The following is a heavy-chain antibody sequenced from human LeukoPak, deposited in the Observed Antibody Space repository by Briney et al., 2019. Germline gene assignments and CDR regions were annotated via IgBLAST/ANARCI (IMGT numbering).Heavy chain of an antibody. CDR2: IYYSGST. J-gene: IGHJ4*02. V-gene: IGHV4-59*01. D-gene: IGHD3-22*01. Sequence: KPSETLSLTCTVSGGSISSYYWSWIRQPPGKGLEWIGYIYYSGSTNYNPSLKSRVTISVDTSKNQFSLKLSSVTAADTAVYYCARARTDDSRGYYYLGGYYFDYWGQGTLVTVSS. CDR1: GGSISSYY. CDR3: ARARTDDSRGYYYLGGYYFDY.